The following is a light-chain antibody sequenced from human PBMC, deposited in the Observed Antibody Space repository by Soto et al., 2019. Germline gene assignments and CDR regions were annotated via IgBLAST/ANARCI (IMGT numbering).Light chain of an antibody. Sequence: EIVLTQSPGTLSLSPGERATLSCRASQSVSSYLAWYQQKPGQAPRLLIHDASNRATGIPARFSGSGSGTDFTLTISSLEPEDFAVYYCQQRTNWGFTFGPGTKVDIK. CDR3: QQRTNWGFT. J-gene: IGKJ3*01. V-gene: IGKV3-11*01. CDR2: DAS. CDR1: QSVSSY.